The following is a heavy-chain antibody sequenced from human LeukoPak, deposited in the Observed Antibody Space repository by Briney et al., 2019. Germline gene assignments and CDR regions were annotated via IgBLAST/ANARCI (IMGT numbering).Heavy chain of an antibody. CDR1: GYSISSGYY. D-gene: IGHD6-6*01. Sequence: NPSETLSLTCTVSGYSISSGYYWGWIRQPPGKGLEWIGSIYHSGSTYYNPSLKSRVTISVDTSKNQFSLKLSSVTAADTAVYYCARVSGGSSSNYYYYYMDVWGKGTTVTVSS. CDR3: ARVSGGSSSNYYYYYMDV. J-gene: IGHJ6*03. CDR2: IYHSGST. V-gene: IGHV4-38-2*02.